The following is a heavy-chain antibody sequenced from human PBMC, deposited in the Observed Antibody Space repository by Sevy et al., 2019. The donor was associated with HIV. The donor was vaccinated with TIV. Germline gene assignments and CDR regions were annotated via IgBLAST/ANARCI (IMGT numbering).Heavy chain of an antibody. Sequence: GGSLRLSCAASGFTVSSNYMSWVRQAPGKGLEWVSVIYSGEYTYYADSVKGRFTISRVISKSTLNLQMNSLRAEGTAMYYCATTSSPLYYYSLDVWGQGTTVTVSS. J-gene: IGHJ6*02. CDR1: GFTVSSNY. V-gene: IGHV3-53*01. CDR3: ATTSSPLYYYSLDV. D-gene: IGHD1-26*01. CDR2: IYSGEYT.